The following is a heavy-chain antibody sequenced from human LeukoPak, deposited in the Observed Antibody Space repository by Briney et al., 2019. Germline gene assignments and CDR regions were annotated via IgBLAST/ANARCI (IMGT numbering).Heavy chain of an antibody. V-gene: IGHV4-34*01. CDR2: INHSGST. CDR1: GGSFSGYY. D-gene: IGHD1-26*01. Sequence: SETLSLTCAVYGGSFSGYYWSWIRQPPGKGLEWIGEINHSGSTNYNPSLKSRVTMSVDTSKNQFSLKLSSVTAADTAVYYCARDPVVGASGWFDPWGQGTLVTVSS. CDR3: ARDPVVGASGWFDP. J-gene: IGHJ5*02.